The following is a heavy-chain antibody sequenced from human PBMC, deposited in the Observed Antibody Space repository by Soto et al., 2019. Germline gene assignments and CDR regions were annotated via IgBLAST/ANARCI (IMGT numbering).Heavy chain of an antibody. CDR3: ACRIAALSGKIYYYYGMDV. CDR2: INPSGGST. V-gene: IGHV1-46*01. D-gene: IGHD6-6*01. Sequence: GASVKVSCKASGYTFTSYYMHWVRQAPGQGLEWMGIINPSGGSTSYAQKFQGRVTMTRDTSTSTVYMELSSLRSEDTAVYYCACRIAALSGKIYYYYGMDVWGQGTTVTVSS. J-gene: IGHJ6*02. CDR1: GYTFTSYY.